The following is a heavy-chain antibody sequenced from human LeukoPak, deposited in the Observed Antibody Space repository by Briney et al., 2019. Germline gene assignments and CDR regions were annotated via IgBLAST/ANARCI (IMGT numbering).Heavy chain of an antibody. CDR1: GYTFTSYG. J-gene: IGHJ4*02. CDR2: ISAYNGNT. V-gene: IGHV1-18*01. Sequence: ASEKVSCKASGYTFTSYGISWVRQAPGQGLEWMGWISAYNGNTNYAQKLQGRVTMTTDTSTSTAYMELRSLRSDDTAVYYCARDLAAAGTGDYWGQGTLVTVSS. D-gene: IGHD6-13*01. CDR3: ARDLAAAGTGDY.